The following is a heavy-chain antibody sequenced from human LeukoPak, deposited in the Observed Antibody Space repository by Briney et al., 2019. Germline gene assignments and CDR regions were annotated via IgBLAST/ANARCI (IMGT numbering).Heavy chain of an antibody. D-gene: IGHD3-16*02. CDR3: AGGLMITFGGVIVTPFDY. CDR2: ISAYNGNT. V-gene: IGHV1-18*01. CDR1: GYTFTSYG. Sequence: GASVKVSCKASGYTFTSYGISWVRQAPGQGLEWMGWISAYNGNTNYAQKLQGRVTMTTDTSTSTAYMELRSLRSDDTAVYYCAGGLMITFGGVIVTPFDYWGQGTLVTVSS. J-gene: IGHJ4*02.